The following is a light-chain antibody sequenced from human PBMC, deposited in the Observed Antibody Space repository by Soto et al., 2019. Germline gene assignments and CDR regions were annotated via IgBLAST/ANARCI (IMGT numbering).Light chain of an antibody. Sequence: EIVLTQSPGTLSLSPGERATLSCRSSQSVSSNYLAWYQQKPDQAPRLVIYDVSGRATGIPDRFSGSGSGTDFTLTISRLEREDFAVYYCQQYGSSPAFDQGTKVEIK. CDR1: QSVSSNY. J-gene: IGKJ1*01. CDR3: QQYGSSPA. CDR2: DVS. V-gene: IGKV3-20*01.